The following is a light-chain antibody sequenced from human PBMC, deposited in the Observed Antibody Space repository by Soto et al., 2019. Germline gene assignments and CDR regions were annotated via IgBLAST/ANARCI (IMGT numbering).Light chain of an antibody. CDR3: MQSLQTPWT. Sequence: DIVMTQSPLSLPVTLGEPASISCRSTQSLLHRDGYNHLDWYLQKPGQSPHLLIYLGSSRASGVPDRLTGSGSGTDFTLKISRVEAEDVEVYYCMQSLQTPWTFGPGTKVEIK. CDR1: QSLLHRDGYNH. J-gene: IGKJ1*01. V-gene: IGKV2-28*01. CDR2: LGS.